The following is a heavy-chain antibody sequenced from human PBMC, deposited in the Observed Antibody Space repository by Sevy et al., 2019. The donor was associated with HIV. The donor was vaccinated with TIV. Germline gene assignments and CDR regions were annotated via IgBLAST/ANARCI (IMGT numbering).Heavy chain of an antibody. V-gene: IGHV4-59*08. CDR3: ARRLRLTLQNCSSTSCYMRVNAFDI. CDR1: GGSISSYY. Sequence: SETLSLTCTVSGGSISSYYWSWIRQPPGKGLEWIGYIYYSGSTNYNPSLKSRVTISVDTSKNQFSLKLSSVTAADTAVYYCARRLRLTLQNCSSTSCYMRVNAFDIWGQGTMVTVSS. CDR2: IYYSGST. J-gene: IGHJ3*02. D-gene: IGHD2-2*02.